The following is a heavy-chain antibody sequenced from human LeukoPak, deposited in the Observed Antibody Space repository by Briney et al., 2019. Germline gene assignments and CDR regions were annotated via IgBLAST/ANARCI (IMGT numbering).Heavy chain of an antibody. V-gene: IGHV3-30-3*01. CDR2: ISYDGSNK. CDR1: GFTFSSYA. D-gene: IGHD2-15*01. J-gene: IGHJ4*02. CDR3: ARGGVVAAAIYGY. Sequence: GGSLRLSCAASGFTFSSYAMHWVRQAPGKGLEWAAVISYDGSNKYYADSVKGRFTISRDNSKNTLYLQMNSLRAEDTAVYYCARGGVVAAAIYGYWGQGTLVTVSS.